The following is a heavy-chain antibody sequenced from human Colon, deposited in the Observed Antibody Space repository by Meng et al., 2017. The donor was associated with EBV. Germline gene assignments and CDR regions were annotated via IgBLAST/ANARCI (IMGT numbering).Heavy chain of an antibody. V-gene: IGHV4-4*03. D-gene: IGHD2-21*01. CDR3: ARVWQSLTAFFDS. CDR2: VYHTGST. J-gene: IGHJ4*02. Sequence: SGPGRLQPPGALPLPRAVFGGSNSSSHWLTLVRQLPGKGLEWIGEVYHTGSTKYNPSPKSRLTISVDKSKNQFSLNLTSVTAADTAVYYCARVWQSLTAFFDSWGQGTLVTVSS. CDR1: GGSNSSSHW.